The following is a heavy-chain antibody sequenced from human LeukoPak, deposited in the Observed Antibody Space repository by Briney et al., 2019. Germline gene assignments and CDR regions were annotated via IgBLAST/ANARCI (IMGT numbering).Heavy chain of an antibody. CDR2: IYSGGET. Sequence: SETLSLTCTVSGDSISSSHYYWGWIRQSPGKGLEWIGSIYSGGETHYNPSLNSRVTIFLDTSKNRFSLNLISVTVTDTAVYYCVRDYSNFVQGDWGQGTLVTVSS. J-gene: IGHJ4*02. CDR1: GDSISSSHYY. V-gene: IGHV4-39*02. D-gene: IGHD4-11*01. CDR3: VRDYSNFVQGD.